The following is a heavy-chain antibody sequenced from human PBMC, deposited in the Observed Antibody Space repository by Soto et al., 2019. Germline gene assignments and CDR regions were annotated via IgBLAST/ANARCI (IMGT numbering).Heavy chain of an antibody. CDR3: AKNSSWFNT. V-gene: IGHV3-23*01. J-gene: IGHJ5*02. CDR2: IDGSGGTT. CDR1: GFPFSSTD. Sequence: QVLQSGGGLVQPGGSLTLSCAASGFPFSSTDMTWVRQAPGKGLEWVSTIDGSGGTTYYADSVKGRFTISRDNSINTVFLQMNSLRADDTALYFCAKNSSWFNTWGQGALVTVSS.